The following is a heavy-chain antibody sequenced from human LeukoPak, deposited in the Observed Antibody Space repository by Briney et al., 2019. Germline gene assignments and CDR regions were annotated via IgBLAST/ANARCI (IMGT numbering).Heavy chain of an antibody. J-gene: IGHJ4*02. Sequence: SETLSLTCTVSGGSISSGTYYWPWIRQPPGKGLEWIGSIYYSGSTSYYNPSLKSRVTMSVDTSKNQFSLKLSSVTAADTAVYYCARGNSYGFEYWGQGTLVTVSS. CDR2: IYYSGSTS. V-gene: IGHV4-39*07. D-gene: IGHD5-18*01. CDR1: GGSISSGTYY. CDR3: ARGNSYGFEY.